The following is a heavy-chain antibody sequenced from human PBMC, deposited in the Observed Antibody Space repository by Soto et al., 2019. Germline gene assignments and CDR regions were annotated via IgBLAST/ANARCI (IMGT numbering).Heavy chain of an antibody. CDR1: GFTFSGYY. CDR2: ISSSSSYT. V-gene: IGHV3-11*06. J-gene: IGHJ4*02. CDR3: ARDNKATVALDY. Sequence: GGSLRLSCAASGFTFSGYYMSWIRQAPGKGLEWVSYISSSSSYTNYADSVKGRFTISRDNAKNSLYLQMNSLRAEDTAVYYCARDNKATVALDYWGQGTLVTVSS. D-gene: IGHD4-17*01.